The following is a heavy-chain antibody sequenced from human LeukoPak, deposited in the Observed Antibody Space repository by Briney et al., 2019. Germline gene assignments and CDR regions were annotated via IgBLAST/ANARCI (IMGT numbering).Heavy chain of an antibody. CDR2: IFYSGST. Sequence: PSETLSLTCTVSGGSMSNYYWTWIRQPPGKGLEWIAYIFYSGSTNYNPSLKSRVTISVDTSKNQFSLRLNSVTAADTAVYYCARGRSSGWYSSYWGQGTLVTVSS. J-gene: IGHJ4*02. V-gene: IGHV4-59*01. CDR1: GGSMSNYY. D-gene: IGHD6-19*01. CDR3: ARGRSSGWYSSY.